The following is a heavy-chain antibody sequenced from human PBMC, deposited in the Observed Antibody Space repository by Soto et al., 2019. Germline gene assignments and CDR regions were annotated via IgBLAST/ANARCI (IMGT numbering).Heavy chain of an antibody. V-gene: IGHV4-59*11. CDR2: INHSGLT. CDR1: GGSITSHY. D-gene: IGHD3-22*01. CDR3: ARGEGNYYDSSGTHLDY. Sequence: SETLSLTCSVSGGSITSHYCSWFRQPPGKGLEWIGYINHSGLTSYNPSLKSRVTISVDTSKNQFSLKLSSVTAADTAVYYCARGEGNYYDSSGTHLDYWGQGTLVTVSS. J-gene: IGHJ4*02.